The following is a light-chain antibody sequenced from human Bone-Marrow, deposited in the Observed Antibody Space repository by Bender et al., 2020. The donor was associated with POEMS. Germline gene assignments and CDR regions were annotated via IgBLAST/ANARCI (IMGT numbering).Light chain of an antibody. J-gene: IGLJ2*01. CDR2: DAS. V-gene: IGLV2-14*01. Sequence: QSALTQPASVSGSPGQSITISCTGTNTDVGVYNSVSWYQQSPGKAPKLMIYDASNRPAGVSNRFSGSKSGNAASLTISGLQAEDEADYYCSSYAGSNGVVFGGGSKLTVL. CDR1: NTDVGVYNS. CDR3: SSYAGSNGVV.